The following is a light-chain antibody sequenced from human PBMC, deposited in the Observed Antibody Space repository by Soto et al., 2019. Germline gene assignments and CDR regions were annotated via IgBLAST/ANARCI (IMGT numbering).Light chain of an antibody. Sequence: IQLTQSPSSLSASVVDRVTITCRASQGISSYLAWYQQKPGKAPKLLLYAASTLQSGVPSRFSGSGSGTDLALTISSLQPEDFATYYCQQLNSYPPTLGGGTKVNIQ. CDR3: QQLNSYPPT. CDR1: QGISSY. CDR2: AAS. J-gene: IGKJ4*01. V-gene: IGKV1-9*01.